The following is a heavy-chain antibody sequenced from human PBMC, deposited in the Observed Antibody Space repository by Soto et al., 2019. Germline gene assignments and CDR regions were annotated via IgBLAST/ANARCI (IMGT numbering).Heavy chain of an antibody. CDR3: ARAPGYCSGGSRYQIDD. J-gene: IGHJ4*02. CDR2: IYYSGST. D-gene: IGHD2-15*01. Sequence: SETLSLTCTVSGGSISSYYWSWIRQPPGKGLEWIGYIYYSGSTNYNPSLKSRVTISVDTSKNQFSLKLSSVTAADTAVYYCARAPGYCSGGSRYQIDDWGPGTLVTLSS. V-gene: IGHV4-59*01. CDR1: GGSISSYY.